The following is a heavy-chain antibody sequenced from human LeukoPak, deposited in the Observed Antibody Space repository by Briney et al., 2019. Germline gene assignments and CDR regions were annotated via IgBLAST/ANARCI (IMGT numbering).Heavy chain of an antibody. J-gene: IGHJ4*02. V-gene: IGHV4-4*02. CDR2: VHPDGRT. CDR1: GGSVTSTNW. Sequence: SEPLSLTCGVSGGSVTSTNWWTWVRRPPGKGLEWIGEVHPDGRTNYNPSLKSRLTMSVDLSENHVSLKLTSVTAADTAVYYCAREGGFYRPLDYSGQGTLVTVSS. D-gene: IGHD3-3*01. CDR3: AREGGFYRPLDY.